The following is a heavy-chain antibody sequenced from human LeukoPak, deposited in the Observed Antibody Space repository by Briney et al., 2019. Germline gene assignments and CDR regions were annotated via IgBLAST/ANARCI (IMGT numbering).Heavy chain of an antibody. Sequence: SETLSLTCAVYGGSFSGYYWSWIRQPPGKGLEWIGEINRSGSTNYNPSLKSRVTISVDTSKNQFSLKLSSVTAAGTAVYYCARGWNSGYDQTFDYWGQGTLVTVSS. CDR1: GGSFSGYY. J-gene: IGHJ4*02. CDR3: ARGWNSGYDQTFDY. D-gene: IGHD5-12*01. V-gene: IGHV4-34*01. CDR2: INRSGST.